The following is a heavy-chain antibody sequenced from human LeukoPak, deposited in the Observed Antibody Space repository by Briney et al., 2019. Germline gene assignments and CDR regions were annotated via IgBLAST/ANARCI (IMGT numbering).Heavy chain of an antibody. CDR3: ARGKNPGVYYDSSGYYYSLDY. CDR1: GYTFTSYA. J-gene: IGHJ4*02. CDR2: INTNTGNP. D-gene: IGHD3-22*01. Sequence: ASVKVSCKASGYTFTSYAMNWVRQAPGQGLEWMGWINTNTGNPTYAQGFTGRFVFSLDTSVSTAYLQISSLKAEDTAVYYCARGKNPGVYYDSSGYYYSLDYWGQGTLVTVSS. V-gene: IGHV7-4-1*02.